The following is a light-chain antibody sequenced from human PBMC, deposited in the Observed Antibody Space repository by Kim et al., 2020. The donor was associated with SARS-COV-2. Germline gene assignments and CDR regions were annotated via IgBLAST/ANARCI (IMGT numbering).Light chain of an antibody. CDR3: SSYTRSSTLV. Sequence: QSALTQPASVSGSPGQSITISCIGTSSDIGAYNYVSWYQQHPGKAPKLMIYDVSDWPSGVSSRFSGSKSGNTASLTISGLQAEDEADYYCSSYTRSSTLVFGTGTKVTVL. CDR1: SSDIGAYNY. V-gene: IGLV2-14*03. CDR2: DVS. J-gene: IGLJ1*01.